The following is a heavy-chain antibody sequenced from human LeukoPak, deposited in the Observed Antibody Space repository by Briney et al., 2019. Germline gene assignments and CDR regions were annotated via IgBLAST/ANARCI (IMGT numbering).Heavy chain of an antibody. J-gene: IGHJ3*02. CDR1: GGSINSSSYY. Sequence: SETLSLTCTVSGGSINSSSYYWSWIRQPPGKGLEWIGEINHSGSAHYNPSLKSRVTISVDTSKSQFSLRLSSVTAADTAVYYCARLRKFCGGDCQDDFDIWGQGTMVTVSS. CDR3: ARLRKFCGGDCQDDFDI. V-gene: IGHV4-39*07. CDR2: INHSGSA. D-gene: IGHD2-21*02.